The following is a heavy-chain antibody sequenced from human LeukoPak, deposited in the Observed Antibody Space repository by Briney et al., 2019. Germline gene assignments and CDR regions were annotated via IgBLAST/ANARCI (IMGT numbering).Heavy chain of an antibody. CDR1: GGSFSGYY. D-gene: IGHD2-15*01. Sequence: PSETLSLTCAVSGGSFSGYYWSWIRQPPGKGLEWIGSIYHSGSTYYNPSPKSRVTISVDTSKNQFSLKLSSVTAADTAVYYCARDRGRGYFDYWGQGTLVTV. CDR2: IYHSGST. V-gene: IGHV4-34*01. CDR3: ARDRGRGYFDY. J-gene: IGHJ4*02.